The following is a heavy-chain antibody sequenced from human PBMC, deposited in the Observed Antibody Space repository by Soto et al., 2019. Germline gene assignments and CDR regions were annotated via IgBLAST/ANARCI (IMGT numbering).Heavy chain of an antibody. CDR2: IIPIFGTA. J-gene: IGHJ4*02. D-gene: IGHD3-3*01. CDR3: ARAIRFLEWYFDY. V-gene: IGHV1-69*01. Sequence: QVQLVQSGAEVKKPGSSVKVSCKASGGTFSSYAISWVRQAPGQELEWMGGIIPIFGTANYAQKFQGRVTITADESTSRAYMELSSLRSEDTAVYYCARAIRFLEWYFDYWGQGTLVTVSS. CDR1: GGTFSSYA.